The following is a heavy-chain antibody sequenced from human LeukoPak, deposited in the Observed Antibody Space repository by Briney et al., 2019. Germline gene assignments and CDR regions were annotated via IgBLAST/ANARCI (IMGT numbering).Heavy chain of an antibody. J-gene: IGHJ3*02. Sequence: SETLSLTCTVSGGSISSYYWSWIRQPPGKGLEWIGYIYYSGSTTYNPSLKSRVTISVDTSKNQFSLKLSSVTAADTAVYYCARDGLGYAIFDIWGQGTMVTASS. CDR3: ARDGLGYAIFDI. CDR2: IYYSGST. D-gene: IGHD2-8*01. V-gene: IGHV4-59*01. CDR1: GGSISSYY.